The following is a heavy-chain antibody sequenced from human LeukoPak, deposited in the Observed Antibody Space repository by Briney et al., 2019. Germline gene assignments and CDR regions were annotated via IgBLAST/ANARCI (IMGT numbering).Heavy chain of an antibody. Sequence: ASVKVSCKASGYTFTGYYMHWVRQAPGQGLEWMGWINPSNGETKFAPRFQGRVTMTRDTSISTAYMELSRLRPDDTAIYYCARSQFLTTNSGAWGFQPWGQGTLVTVSS. V-gene: IGHV1-2*02. CDR1: GYTFTGYY. CDR2: INPSNGET. J-gene: IGHJ1*01. D-gene: IGHD3-16*01. CDR3: ARSQFLTTNSGAWGFQP.